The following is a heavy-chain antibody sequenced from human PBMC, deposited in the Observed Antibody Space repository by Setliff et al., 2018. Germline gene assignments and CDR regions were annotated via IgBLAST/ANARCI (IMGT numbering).Heavy chain of an antibody. CDR3: ARINFYVSSGYYYAPDF. V-gene: IGHV1-18*01. Sequence: ASVKVSCKASGYTFTDFGITWVRQAPGQGLEWMGWINNYSFKTTYSQKSLDRVTMTTDTSATTAYMELKNLRSDDTAVYYCARINFYVSSGYYYAPDFWGQGTLVTVSS. CDR2: INNYSFKT. CDR1: GYTFTDFG. D-gene: IGHD3-22*01. J-gene: IGHJ4*02.